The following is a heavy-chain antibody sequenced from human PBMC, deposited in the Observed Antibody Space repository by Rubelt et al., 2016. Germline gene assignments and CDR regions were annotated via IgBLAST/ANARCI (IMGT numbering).Heavy chain of an antibody. CDR2: IDPNSGGT. J-gene: IGHJ5*02. V-gene: IGHV1-2*06. D-gene: IGHD1-14*01. Sequence: QVHLVQSGAEVKKPGASVKVSCKASGYAFIDFYIHWVRQAPGQGLEWMGRIDPNSGGTNYAQKFQDRVTKTRETSVGSGYLYLRRLTSDDTAIYYCARGDHNFDPWGRGTLVTVSS. CDR1: GYAFIDFY. CDR3: ARGDHNFDP.